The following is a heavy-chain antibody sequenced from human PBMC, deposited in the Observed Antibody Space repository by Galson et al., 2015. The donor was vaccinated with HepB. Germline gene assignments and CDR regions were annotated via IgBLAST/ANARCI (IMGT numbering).Heavy chain of an antibody. J-gene: IGHJ4*02. Sequence: SLRLSCAASGFTFSGSAMHWVRQASGKGLEWVGRIRSKANSYATAYAASVKGRFTISRDDSKNTAYLQMNSLKTEDTAVYYYTRRKDWGSGWPFDYWGQGTLVTVSS. CDR3: TRRKDWGSGWPFDY. CDR1: GFTFSGSA. CDR2: IRSKANSYAT. V-gene: IGHV3-73*01. D-gene: IGHD6-19*01.